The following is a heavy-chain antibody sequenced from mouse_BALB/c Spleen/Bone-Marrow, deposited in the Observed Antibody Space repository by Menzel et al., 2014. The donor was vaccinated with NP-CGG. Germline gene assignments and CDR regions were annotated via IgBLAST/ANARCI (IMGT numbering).Heavy chain of an antibody. V-gene: IGHV2-9*02. CDR1: GFSLTSYG. CDR2: IWGGGST. Sequence: VKLMESGPGLVAPSQSLSITCTVSGFSLTSYGVHWVRQPPGKGLEWLGVIWGGGSTNYNSALTSRLSISKDKSKSXVILKMNSLQTDDTAMYYCARGYGNLAMDYWGQGTSVTVSS. D-gene: IGHD2-1*01. CDR3: ARGYGNLAMDY. J-gene: IGHJ4*01.